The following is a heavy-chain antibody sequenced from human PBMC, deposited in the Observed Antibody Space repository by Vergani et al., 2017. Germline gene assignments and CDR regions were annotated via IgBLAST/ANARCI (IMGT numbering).Heavy chain of an antibody. CDR1: GYSISSGYF. CDR3: ASDTHSGQRADR. D-gene: IGHD6-19*01. V-gene: IGHV4-38-2*02. CDR2: IDRTGRT. Sequence: QVNLQESGPGLVKPSETLSLICSVSGYSISSGYFWGWIRQSPGKGLEWLGTIDRTGRTHLSPSLKSRLTISVDTTKNQFSLRLTSATASDTAVYYCASDTHSGQRADRWGQGILVTVTS. J-gene: IGHJ5*02.